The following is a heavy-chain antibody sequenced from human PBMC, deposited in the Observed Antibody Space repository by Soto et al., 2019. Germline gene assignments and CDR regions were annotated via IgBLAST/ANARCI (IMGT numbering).Heavy chain of an antibody. CDR1: GYTFTSYG. V-gene: IGHV1-18*01. D-gene: IGHD4-17*01. J-gene: IGHJ1*01. CDR2: ISAYNGNT. Sequence: ASVKVSCKASGYTFTSYGISWVRQAPGQGLEWMGWISAYNGNTNYAQKLQGRVTMTTDTSTSTAYMELRSLRSDDTAVYYCARDQFCDYDLFEAEYFQHWGKGTLVPVSS. CDR3: ARDQFCDYDLFEAEYFQH.